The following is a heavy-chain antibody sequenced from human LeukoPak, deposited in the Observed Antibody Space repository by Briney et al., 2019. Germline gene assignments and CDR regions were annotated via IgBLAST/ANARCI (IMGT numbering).Heavy chain of an antibody. D-gene: IGHD2-2*01. CDR1: GYTFTGYY. Sequence: ASVKVSCKASGYTFTGYYMHWVRQAPGQGLEWMGWINPNSGGTNYAQKFQDRVTMTRDTSISTAYMELSRLRSDDTAVYYCARSGFVVVPAAMGYYGMDVWGQGTTVTVSS. CDR2: INPNSGGT. CDR3: ARSGFVVVPAAMGYYGMDV. V-gene: IGHV1-2*02. J-gene: IGHJ6*02.